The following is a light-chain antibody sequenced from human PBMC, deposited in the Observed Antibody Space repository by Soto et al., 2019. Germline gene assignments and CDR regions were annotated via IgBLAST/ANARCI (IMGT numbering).Light chain of an antibody. CDR3: SSFPATNTYVI. J-gene: IGLJ2*01. CDR1: SSDIGGYNF. Sequence: QSALTQPASVSGSPGQSITISCTGTSSDIGGYNFVSWYQQHPGKAPKLMIYEVTNRPSGVSNRFSASKSGNTASLTISGLQADDAADYYCSSFPATNTYVIFGGGTKLTVL. CDR2: EVT. V-gene: IGLV2-14*01.